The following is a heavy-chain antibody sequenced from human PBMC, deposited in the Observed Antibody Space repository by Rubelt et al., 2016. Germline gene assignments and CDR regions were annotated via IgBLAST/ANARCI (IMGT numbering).Heavy chain of an antibody. J-gene: IGHJ4*02. Sequence: GQGLEWVSSIRGTGDDSYYADSVRGRLTISRDNYKSTLYLQMNSLRAEDTAVYYCAKAIASLIRRGIDHWGQGTMVAVSS. CDR2: IRGTGDDS. D-gene: IGHD3-10*01. CDR3: AKAIASLIRRGIDH. V-gene: IGHV3-23*01.